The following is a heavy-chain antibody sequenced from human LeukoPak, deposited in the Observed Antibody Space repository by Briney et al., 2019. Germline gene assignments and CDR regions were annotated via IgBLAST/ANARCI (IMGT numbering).Heavy chain of an antibody. CDR2: INHSGST. D-gene: IGHD3-22*01. CDR1: GGSFSGYY. V-gene: IGHV4-34*01. J-gene: IGHJ5*02. CDR3: ARQPRITMIVAVRNWFDP. Sequence: PSETLSLTCAVYGGSFSGYYWSWIRQPPGKGLEWIGEINHSGSTNYNPSLKSRVTISVDTSKNQFSLKLSSVTAADTAVYYCARQPRITMIVAVRNWFDPWGQGTLVTVSS.